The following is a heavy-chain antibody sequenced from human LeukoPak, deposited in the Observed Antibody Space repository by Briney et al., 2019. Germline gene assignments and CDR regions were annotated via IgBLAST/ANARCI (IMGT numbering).Heavy chain of an antibody. D-gene: IGHD3-10*01. V-gene: IGHV3-43*02. J-gene: IGHJ3*02. CDR3: GKIRFSPRVNAFYI. Sequence: GGSLRLSCAASGFTFDDYAMHWVRQAPGKGLEWVSLISGDGGSTYYADSVKGRFTISRDNSKNSLYLQMNSLRTEDTSLYYCGKIRFSPRVNAFYIWGQGTMVTVSS. CDR2: ISGDGGST. CDR1: GFTFDDYA.